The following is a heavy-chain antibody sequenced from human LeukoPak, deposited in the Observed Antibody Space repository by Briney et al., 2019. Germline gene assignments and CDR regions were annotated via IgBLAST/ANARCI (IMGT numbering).Heavy chain of an antibody. D-gene: IGHD6-25*01. J-gene: IGHJ6*03. Sequence: SETLSLACTVSGGSISSSSYYWGWIRQPPGKGLEWIGSIYYSGSTYYNPSLKSRVTISVDTSKNQFSLKLRSVTAAATAVYYCARGGRSPTYYYYYYYMDVWGKGTTVTVSS. CDR1: GGSISSSSYY. CDR3: ARGGRSPTYYYYYYYMDV. CDR2: IYYSGST. V-gene: IGHV4-39*01.